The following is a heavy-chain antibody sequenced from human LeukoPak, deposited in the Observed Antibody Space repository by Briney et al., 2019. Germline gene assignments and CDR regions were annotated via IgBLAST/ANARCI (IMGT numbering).Heavy chain of an antibody. D-gene: IGHD1-26*01. CDR3: ARYGPYSGSCFDY. CDR2: ISSSSSTI. Sequence: GGYLGLSCAASGFTFSSHSMNWVRQAPGKGLEWVSYISSSSSTIYYADSVKGRFTISTDNTKTSLYLQMNSLRAEDTAVYYCARYGPYSGSCFDYWGQGTLVTVSS. V-gene: IGHV3-48*04. J-gene: IGHJ4*02. CDR1: GFTFSSHS.